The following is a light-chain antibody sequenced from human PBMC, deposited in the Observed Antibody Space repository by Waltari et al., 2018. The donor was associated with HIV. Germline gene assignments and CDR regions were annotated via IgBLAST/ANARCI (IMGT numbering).Light chain of an antibody. CDR2: DVS. V-gene: IGLV2-14*03. CDR1: ASDIGAYNY. J-gene: IGLJ2*01. CDR3: SSYTRSTRTTAWL. Sequence: QSALTQPASVSGAPGQSITISCTGTASDIGAYNYVSWYQQHPGKAPKLVIYDVSNRPSGLSTRFSGAKSGTPASLTISGLQAEDEAVYYCSSYTRSTRTTAWLFGGGTRLTVL.